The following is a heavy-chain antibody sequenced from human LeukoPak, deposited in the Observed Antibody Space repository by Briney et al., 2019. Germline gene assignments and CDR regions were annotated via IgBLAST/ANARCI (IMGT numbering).Heavy chain of an antibody. CDR2: ISGTSTYI. CDR3: VRDHQLRDPGC. V-gene: IGHV3-21*01. D-gene: IGHD5-24*01. Sequence: SGGSLRLSCATSGFIFDKYFIHWVRQAPGKGLDWVSSISGTSTYIDYADSVKGRFTISRDNAKNSLYLQMNSLRVEDTAVYYCVRDHQLRDPGCWGQGTLVTVSS. J-gene: IGHJ4*02. CDR1: GFIFDKYF.